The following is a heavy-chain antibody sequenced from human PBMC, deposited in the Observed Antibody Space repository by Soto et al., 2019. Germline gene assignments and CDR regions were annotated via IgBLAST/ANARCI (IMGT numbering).Heavy chain of an antibody. CDR3: AKDSGIITMIVLALDAFDI. D-gene: IGHD3-22*01. V-gene: IGHV3-23*01. Sequence: GGSLRLSCAASGFTFSSYAMSWVRQAPGKGLEWVSAISGSGGSTYYADSVKGRFTISRDNSRNTLYLQMNSLRAEDTAVYYCAKDSGIITMIVLALDAFDIWGQGTMVTVSS. J-gene: IGHJ3*02. CDR2: ISGSGGST. CDR1: GFTFSSYA.